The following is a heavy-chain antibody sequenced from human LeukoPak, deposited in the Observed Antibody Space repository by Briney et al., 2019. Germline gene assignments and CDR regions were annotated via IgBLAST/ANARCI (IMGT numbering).Heavy chain of an antibody. V-gene: IGHV1-69*06. CDR3: ARGVVVVAARTNYYYYYYMDV. CDR1: GYTFTGYY. CDR2: IIPIFGTA. D-gene: IGHD2-15*01. Sequence: SVKVSCKASGYTFTGYYMHWVRQAPGQGLEWMGGIIPIFGTANYAQKFQGRVTITADKSTSTAYMELSSLRSEDTAVYYCARGVVVVAARTNYYYYYYMDVWGKGTTVTVSS. J-gene: IGHJ6*03.